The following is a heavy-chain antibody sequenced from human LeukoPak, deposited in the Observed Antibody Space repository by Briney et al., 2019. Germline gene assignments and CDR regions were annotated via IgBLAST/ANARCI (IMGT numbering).Heavy chain of an antibody. CDR1: GFTFSSYG. J-gene: IGHJ4*02. CDR3: AKDSYYDSSGYSY. D-gene: IGHD3-22*01. Sequence: GGSLRLSCAASGFTFSSYGMHWVRQAPGKGLEWVAFIRYDGSNKYYADSVKGRFTISRDNSKNTLYLQMNSLRAEDTAVYYCAKDSYYDSSGYSYWGQGTLVTVSS. CDR2: IRYDGSNK. V-gene: IGHV3-30*02.